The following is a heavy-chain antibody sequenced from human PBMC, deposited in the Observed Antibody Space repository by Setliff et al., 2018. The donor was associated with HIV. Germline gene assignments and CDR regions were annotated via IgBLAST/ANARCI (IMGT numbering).Heavy chain of an antibody. CDR2: ISSNGFST. CDR3: VKPYTGYYYDGSVYDDF. D-gene: IGHD3-22*01. V-gene: IGHV3-64D*06. Sequence: GGSLRLSCSASGFSFSKYAMHWVRQAPGKGLEYVSDISSNGFSTYYTESVKARFTVSRDTSKNTLYLQMSSLRPDDTAIYYCVKPYTGYYYDGSVYDDFWGQGTLVTVSS. CDR1: GFSFSKYA. J-gene: IGHJ4*02.